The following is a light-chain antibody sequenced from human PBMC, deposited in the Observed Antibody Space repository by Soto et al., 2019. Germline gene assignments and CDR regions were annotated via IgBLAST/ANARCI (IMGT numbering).Light chain of an antibody. V-gene: IGLV2-18*02. J-gene: IGLJ1*01. CDR1: SSDVGSYNR. CDR2: DVS. CDR3: SSFTTSSTHV. Sequence: QSVLTQPPSVSGSPGQSVAISCSGTSSDVGSYNRVSWYQQPPGTAPKLMIYDVSNRPSGVPDRFSGSKSGNTASLTISGLKAEDEADYYCSSFTTSSTHVFGTGTKLTVL.